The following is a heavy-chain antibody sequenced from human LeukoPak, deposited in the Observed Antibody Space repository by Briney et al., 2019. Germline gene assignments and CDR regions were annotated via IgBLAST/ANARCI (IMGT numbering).Heavy chain of an antibody. V-gene: IGHV3-33*01. J-gene: IGHJ6*03. D-gene: IGHD6-6*01. CDR1: GFTFSGYG. CDR3: ARDGVSSANYYYYYMDV. CDR2: IWYDGSNE. Sequence: PGGSLRLSCAASGFTFSGYGMHWVRQAPGKGLEWVAVIWYDGSNEYYADSVKGRFTISRDNAKNSLYLQMNSLRAEDTAVYYCARDGVSSANYYYYYMDVWGKGTTVTVSS.